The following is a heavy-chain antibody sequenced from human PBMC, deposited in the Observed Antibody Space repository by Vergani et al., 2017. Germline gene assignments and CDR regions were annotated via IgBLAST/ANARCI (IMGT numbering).Heavy chain of an antibody. V-gene: IGHV3-21*01. J-gene: IGHJ3*01. CDR3: VRDVRVSRT. CDR1: GVTFSHYS. Sequence: EVQMVESGGGLVKPGGSLRLSCVASGVTFSHYSLNGVRQAPGKGLEWVSSISGNNEDVYYADSVKGRFTITRDNAKKQLLLDMSSLRDEGTAVYYCVRDVRVSRTWGQGTLVAVSS. D-gene: IGHD2/OR15-2a*01. CDR2: ISGNNEDV.